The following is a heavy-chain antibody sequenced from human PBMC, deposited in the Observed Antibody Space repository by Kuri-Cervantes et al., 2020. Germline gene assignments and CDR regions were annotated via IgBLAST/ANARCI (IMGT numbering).Heavy chain of an antibody. V-gene: IGHV1-18*01. CDR3: ARGRTLRYFDWQTWHLLL. CDR1: GYTFTSYG. CDR2: ISAYNGNT. D-gene: IGHD3-9*01. J-gene: IGHJ4*02. Sequence: ASVKVSCKASGYTFTSYGISWVRQAPGQGLEWMGWISAYNGNTNYAQKLQGRVTMTTDTSTSTAYMELRSPRSDDTAVYYCARGRTLRYFDWQTWHLLLWGQGTLVTVSS.